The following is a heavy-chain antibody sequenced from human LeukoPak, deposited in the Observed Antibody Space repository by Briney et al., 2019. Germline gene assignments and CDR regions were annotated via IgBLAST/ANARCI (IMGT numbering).Heavy chain of an antibody. V-gene: IGHV4-59*01. CDR3: ARESRVVPYYFDY. Sequence: SETLSLTCTVSGGSISSYYWSWIRQPPGKGLEWIGYIYYTGSANYNPSLKSRVTISVDTSKNQFSLKLSSVTAADTAVFYCARESRVVPYYFDYWGRGTLVTVSS. CDR2: IYYTGSA. CDR1: GGSISSYY. D-gene: IGHD3-3*01. J-gene: IGHJ4*02.